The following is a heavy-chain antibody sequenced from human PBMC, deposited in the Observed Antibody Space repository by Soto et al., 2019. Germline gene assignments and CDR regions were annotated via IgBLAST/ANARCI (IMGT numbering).Heavy chain of an antibody. CDR2: ISGSGGAT. J-gene: IGHJ4*02. Sequence: LRLSCAASGFTFSNYAMSWVRQAPGKGLEWVSGISGSGGATYYADSVKGRFPISRDNSKNTLYLQMLSLRAEDSAVYYCATHSDSSGYSGFDYWGQGTLVTVSS. V-gene: IGHV3-23*01. CDR3: ATHSDSSGYSGFDY. CDR1: GFTFSNYA. D-gene: IGHD3-22*01.